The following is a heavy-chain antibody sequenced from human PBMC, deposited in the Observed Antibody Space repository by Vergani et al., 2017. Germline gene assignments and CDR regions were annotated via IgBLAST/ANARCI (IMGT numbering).Heavy chain of an antibody. D-gene: IGHD1-26*01. J-gene: IGHJ3*02. CDR1: GYTFTGYY. CDR2: INPNSGGT. V-gene: IGHV1-2*02. Sequence: QVQLVQSGAEVKKPGASVKVSCKASGYTFTGYYMHWVRQAPGQGLEWMGWINPNSGGTNYAKKFQGRVTMTRDTSISTAYMELSRLRSDDTAVYYCARDDRWELDAFDIWGQGTMVTVSS. CDR3: ARDDRWELDAFDI.